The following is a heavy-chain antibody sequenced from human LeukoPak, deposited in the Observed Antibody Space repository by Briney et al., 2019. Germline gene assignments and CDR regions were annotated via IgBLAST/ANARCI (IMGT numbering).Heavy chain of an antibody. J-gene: IGHJ3*02. CDR3: ARGRHIVGAFDALDI. Sequence: ASVKVSCKASGYTFTGYYMHWVRQAPGQGLEWMGWISPNSGGTKYAQKFQGRVTMTRDTSISTAYMEVSRLRSDDTAVYYCARGRHIVGAFDALDIWGQGTMVTVSS. CDR2: ISPNSGGT. CDR1: GYTFTGYY. V-gene: IGHV1-2*02. D-gene: IGHD1-26*01.